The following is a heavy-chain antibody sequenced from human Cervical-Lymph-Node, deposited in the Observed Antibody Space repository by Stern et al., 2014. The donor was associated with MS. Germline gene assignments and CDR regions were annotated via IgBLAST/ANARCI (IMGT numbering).Heavy chain of an antibody. D-gene: IGHD4-17*01. CDR1: GFPFNTSS. J-gene: IGHJ4*02. V-gene: IGHV3-21*01. CDR3: ASDRPGDSHRRGWDK. Sequence: EVQLVESGGGLVKPGGSLRLSCVGSGFPFNTSSLHWVRQAPGKRLAWVSSISSSGNYIYYADSVKGRFTISRDNGENSLFLQMNSLRAEDTSLYYCASDRPGDSHRRGWDKWGQGTLVIVSS. CDR2: ISSSGNYI.